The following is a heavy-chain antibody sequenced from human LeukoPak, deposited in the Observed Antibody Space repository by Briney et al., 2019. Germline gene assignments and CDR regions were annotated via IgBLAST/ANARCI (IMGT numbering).Heavy chain of an antibody. D-gene: IGHD6-19*01. CDR2: INHSGST. Sequence: PSETLSLTCAVYGGSFSGYYWSWIRQPPGKGLEWIGEINHSGSTNYNPSLKSRVTISVDTSKNQFSLKLSPVTAADTAVYYCARGRGSSGWYNDYWGQGTLVTVSS. CDR3: ARGRGSSGWYNDY. CDR1: GGSFSGYY. V-gene: IGHV4-34*01. J-gene: IGHJ4*02.